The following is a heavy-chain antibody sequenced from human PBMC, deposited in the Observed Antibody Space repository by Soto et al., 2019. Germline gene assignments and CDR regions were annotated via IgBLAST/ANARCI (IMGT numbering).Heavy chain of an antibody. J-gene: IGHJ5*02. CDR1: GGTFSSYA. D-gene: IGHD2-15*01. CDR2: VIPIFGTA. Sequence: SVKVSCKASGGTFSSYAISWVRQAPGQGLEWMGGVIPIFGTANYAQKFQGRVTITADESTSTAYMELSSLRSEDTAVYYCAIVVPPKDIVVVVATDWFDPWGQGTLVTVSS. V-gene: IGHV1-69*13. CDR3: AIVVPPKDIVVVVATDWFDP.